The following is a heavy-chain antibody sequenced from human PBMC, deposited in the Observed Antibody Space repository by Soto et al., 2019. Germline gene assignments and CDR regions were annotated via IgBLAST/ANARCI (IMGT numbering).Heavy chain of an antibody. CDR3: ARAAAVAVAGTHYYYSMDV. Sequence: ASVKVSCKASGYHLNTYGISWVRQAPGQGPEWMGWISAYNGNTDYAQKLQGRVTVTTDTYTSTAYMELRSLRSDDTAVYYCARAAAVAVAGTHYYYSMDVWGQGTTVTVSS. V-gene: IGHV1-18*01. CDR2: ISAYNGNT. J-gene: IGHJ6*02. CDR1: GYHLNTYG. D-gene: IGHD6-19*01.